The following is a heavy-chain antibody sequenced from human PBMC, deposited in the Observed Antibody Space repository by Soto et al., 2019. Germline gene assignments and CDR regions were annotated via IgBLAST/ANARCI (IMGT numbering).Heavy chain of an antibody. CDR1: GYTFTSYG. CDR3: ARERGVYYYGSGTGP. J-gene: IGHJ5*02. D-gene: IGHD3-10*01. CDR2: INTYNGNT. V-gene: IGHV1-18*01. Sequence: ASVKVSCKASGYTFTSYGISWVRQAPGQGLEWMGWINTYNGNTNYAQKLQGRVTMTTDTSTSTAYMELRSLRSDDTSVYYCARERGVYYYGSGTGPWGQGTLVTVSS.